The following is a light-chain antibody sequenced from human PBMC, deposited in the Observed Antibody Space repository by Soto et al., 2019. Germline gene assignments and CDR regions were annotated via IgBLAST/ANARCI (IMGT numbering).Light chain of an antibody. V-gene: IGKV3-15*01. CDR1: QSVSSD. CDR3: HSYDKWPPGA. J-gene: IGKJ1*01. CDR2: HAS. Sequence: EIVMTQSPAALSVSPGERATLSCRASQSVSSDLAWYQQKPGQSPRLLIYHASARATGVPARISGSGSGTEFTLTISSLQPEDFAVYFCHSYDKWPPGAFGQGTKVDI.